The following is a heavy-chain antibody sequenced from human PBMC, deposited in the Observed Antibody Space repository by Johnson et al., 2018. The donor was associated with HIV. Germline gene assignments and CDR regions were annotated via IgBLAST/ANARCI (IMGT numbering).Heavy chain of an antibody. D-gene: IGHD6-13*01. J-gene: IGHJ3*02. CDR3: AKDQWSSSWTNDAFDI. Sequence: QVQLVESGGGLVKPGGSLRLSCAASGFNLSDYYMSWIRQAPGKGLEWVSYISSSGSTIYYADSVKGRFTISRDNAKNSLYLQMNSLRAEDTAVYYCAKDQWSSSWTNDAFDIWGQGTMVTVSS. CDR1: GFNLSDYY. CDR2: ISSSGSTI. V-gene: IGHV3-11*04.